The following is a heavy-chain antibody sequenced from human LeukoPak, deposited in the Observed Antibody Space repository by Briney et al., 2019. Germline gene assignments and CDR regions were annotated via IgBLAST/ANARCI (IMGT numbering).Heavy chain of an antibody. CDR3: AKASGQRAIYYYDSSGTTHFDY. Sequence: ASVKVSCKASGYTFTGYYMHWVRQAPGQGLEWMGWIYPNSGGTNYAQKFQGWVTMTRDTSISTAYMELSRLRSDDTAVYYCAKASGQRAIYYYDSSGTTHFDYWGQGTLVTASS. J-gene: IGHJ4*02. V-gene: IGHV1-2*04. D-gene: IGHD3-22*01. CDR2: IYPNSGGT. CDR1: GYTFTGYY.